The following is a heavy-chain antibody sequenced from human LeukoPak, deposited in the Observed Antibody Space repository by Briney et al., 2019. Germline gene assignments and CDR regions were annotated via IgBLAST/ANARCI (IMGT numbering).Heavy chain of an antibody. Sequence: PGGSLRLSCSASGFTFSRYAMHWVRQAPGKGLQYVSGINNSGGSTQYADSVKGRFTISRDNSKNTLYLQMSSLRTEDTAIYYCVKTMVTFGGFIRTDAFDFWGQGTLVTVSS. D-gene: IGHD3-16*01. CDR1: GFTFSRYA. J-gene: IGHJ3*01. V-gene: IGHV3-64D*06. CDR2: INNSGGST. CDR3: VKTMVTFGGFIRTDAFDF.